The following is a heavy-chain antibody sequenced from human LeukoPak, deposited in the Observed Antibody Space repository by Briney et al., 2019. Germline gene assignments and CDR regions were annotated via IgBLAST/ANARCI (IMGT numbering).Heavy chain of an antibody. CDR1: GYSISSGYY. V-gene: IGHV4-38-2*02. D-gene: IGHD2-8*01. CDR2: IYHSGST. Sequence: SETLSLTCTVSGYSISSGYYWGWIRQPPGKGLEWIGSIYHSGSTYYNPSLKSRVTISVDTSKNQFSLKLSSVTAADTAVYYCARGYCTNAVCSLGPTQAWGQGTLVTVSS. CDR3: ARGYCTNAVCSLGPTQA. J-gene: IGHJ4*02.